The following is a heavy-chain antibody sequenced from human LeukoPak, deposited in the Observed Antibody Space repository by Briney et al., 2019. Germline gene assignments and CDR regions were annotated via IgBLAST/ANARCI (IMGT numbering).Heavy chain of an antibody. J-gene: IGHJ3*02. CDR3: ATLAGNAFDI. CDR2: IYGGGST. V-gene: IGHV3-53*01. CDR1: GLTVSSKD. Sequence: GGSMRLSCGASGLTVSSKDMSWVRQAPGKGLEWVSVIYGGGSTYYADSVKGRFTISRDNSKNTLYLQMNSLRAEDTAVYYCATLAGNAFDIWGQGTLVTVSS. D-gene: IGHD6-19*01.